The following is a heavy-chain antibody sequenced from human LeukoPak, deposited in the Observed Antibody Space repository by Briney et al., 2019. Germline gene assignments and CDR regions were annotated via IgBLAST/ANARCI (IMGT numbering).Heavy chain of an antibody. CDR1: GGSISSFY. V-gene: IGHV4-59*08. J-gene: IGHJ5*02. Sequence: SETLSLTCAVSGGSISSFYWSWIRQPPGKGLEYIGSIYYGGSSIYNPSLKSRVTISVDTSKNHFSLKQSSVTAADTAVYYCARSAQTFYDFWSGYSGADWFDPWGQGTLVTVSS. D-gene: IGHD3-3*01. CDR3: ARSAQTFYDFWSGYSGADWFDP. CDR2: IYYGGSS.